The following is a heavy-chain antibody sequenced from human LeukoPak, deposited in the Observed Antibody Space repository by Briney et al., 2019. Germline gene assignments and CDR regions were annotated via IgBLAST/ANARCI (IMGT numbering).Heavy chain of an antibody. Sequence: SETLSLTCTVSDGSISSSSYYWGWIRQPPGKGLEWIASIYSSGSTYYNPSLKSRVTISVDTSKNQFSLKLSSVTAADTAVYYCARHHPAGDYYYYGMDVWGQGTTVTVSS. CDR2: IYSSGST. J-gene: IGHJ6*02. V-gene: IGHV4-39*01. D-gene: IGHD6-19*01. CDR1: DGSISSSSYY. CDR3: ARHHPAGDYYYYGMDV.